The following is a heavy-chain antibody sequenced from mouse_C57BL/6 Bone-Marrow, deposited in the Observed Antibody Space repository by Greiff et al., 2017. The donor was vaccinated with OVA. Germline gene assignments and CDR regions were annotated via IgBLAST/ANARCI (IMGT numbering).Heavy chain of an antibody. J-gene: IGHJ2*01. Sequence: VKLQESGPGLVKPGASVTISCKASGYAFSSSWMNWVKQWPGKGLEWIGRIYPGGGDTNYNGTIKGKATLTADKSSSTAYMQLSSLTSEDSAVYFGARDYSNYYLDYWGQGTTLTVSS. CDR1: GYAFSSSW. D-gene: IGHD2-5*01. V-gene: IGHV1-82*01. CDR2: IYPGGGDT. CDR3: ARDYSNYYLDY.